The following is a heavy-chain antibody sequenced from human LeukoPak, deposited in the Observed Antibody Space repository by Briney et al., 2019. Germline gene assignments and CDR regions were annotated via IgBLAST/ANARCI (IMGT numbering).Heavy chain of an antibody. J-gene: IGHJ6*03. D-gene: IGHD2-15*01. CDR3: ARAEDCSGGSCYPYYYYYMDV. V-gene: IGHV3-21*01. CDR1: GFTFSSYA. CDR2: ISSSSSYI. Sequence: GGSLRLSCAASGFTFSSYAMNWVRQAPGKGLEWVSSISSSSSYIYYADSVKGRFTISRDNAKNSLYLQMNSLRAEDTAVYYCARAEDCSGGSCYPYYYYYMDVWGKGTTVTISS.